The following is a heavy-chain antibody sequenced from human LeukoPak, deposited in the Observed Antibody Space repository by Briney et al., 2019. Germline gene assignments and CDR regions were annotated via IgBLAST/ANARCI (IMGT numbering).Heavy chain of an antibody. CDR1: GYTFTDYY. CDR3: ARVGAYPHNWSDP. CDR2: IKPNSGVT. J-gene: IGHJ5*02. Sequence: GASVKVSCKASGYTFTDYYIHWVRQAPGQGLEWMGWIKPNSGVTNYAQKFQGRVTMTRDTSISTAYMELSSLRPDDTAVYYCARVGAYPHNWSDPWGQGTLVTVSS. D-gene: IGHD3-10*01. V-gene: IGHV1-2*02.